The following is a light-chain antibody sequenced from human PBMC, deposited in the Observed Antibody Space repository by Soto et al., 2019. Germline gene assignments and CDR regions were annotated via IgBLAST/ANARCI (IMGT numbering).Light chain of an antibody. V-gene: IGLV2-8*01. J-gene: IGLJ1*01. CDR2: EVS. CDR1: SSDVGGYHY. CDR3: SSYAGLNNFIV. Sequence: QSALTQPPSASGSPGQSVTISCTGTSSDVGGYHYVSWYQQHPGKAPKVMIYEVSKRPSGVPVRFSGSKSGDTASLTVSGLQTEDEAEYYCSSYAGLNNFIVFGTGTKVTVL.